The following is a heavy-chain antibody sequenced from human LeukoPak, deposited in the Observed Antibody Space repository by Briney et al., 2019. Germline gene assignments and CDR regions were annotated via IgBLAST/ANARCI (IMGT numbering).Heavy chain of an antibody. J-gene: IGHJ6*03. D-gene: IGHD5-18*01. CDR1: GGSFSGYY. CDR2: INHSGST. V-gene: IGHV4-34*01. CDR3: ARTASGYSYGKLPYYCYYMDV. Sequence: PSETLSLTCAVYGGSFSGYYWSWIRQPPGKGLEWIGEINHSGSTNYNPSLKSRVTISVDTSKNQFSLKLSSVTAADTAVYYCARTASGYSYGKLPYYCYYMDVWGKGTTVTVSS.